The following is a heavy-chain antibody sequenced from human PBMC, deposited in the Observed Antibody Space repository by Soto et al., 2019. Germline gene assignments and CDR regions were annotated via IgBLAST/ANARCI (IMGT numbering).Heavy chain of an antibody. D-gene: IGHD6-6*01. CDR3: ARSRSSSLYYYYYMDV. V-gene: IGHV4-34*01. J-gene: IGHJ6*03. Sequence: PSETLSLTCAVYGGSFSGYYWSWIRQPPGKGLEWIGEINHNGSTNYNPSLKSRVTISVDTSKNQFSLKLSSVTAADTAVYYCARSRSSSLYYYYYMDVWGKGTTVTVSS. CDR2: INHNGST. CDR1: GGSFSGYY.